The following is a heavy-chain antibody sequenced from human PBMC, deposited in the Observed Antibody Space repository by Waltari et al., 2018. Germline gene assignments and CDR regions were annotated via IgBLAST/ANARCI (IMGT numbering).Heavy chain of an antibody. Sequence: EVQLVESGGGLVQPGGSLRLSCAASGFTFSSYWMHWVRQAPGKGLVGVSRINSDGRSTSYADSVKGRFTISRDNAKNTLYLQMNSLRAEDTAVYYCARGEMATIPQGIWGQGTMVTVSS. J-gene: IGHJ3*02. CDR2: INSDGRST. CDR3: ARGEMATIPQGI. V-gene: IGHV3-74*01. D-gene: IGHD5-12*01. CDR1: GFTFSSYW.